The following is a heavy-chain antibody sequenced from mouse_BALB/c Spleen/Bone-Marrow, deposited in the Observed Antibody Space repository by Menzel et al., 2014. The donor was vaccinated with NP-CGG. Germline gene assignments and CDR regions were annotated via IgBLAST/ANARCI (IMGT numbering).Heavy chain of an antibody. V-gene: IGHV7-3*02. Sequence: DVQLVESGGGLVQPGGSLRLSCATSGFTFTDYYMSWVRQPPGKALEWLGFIRNKANGYTTEYSASVKGRFTISRDNSRSILYLQMNTLRAEDSATYYCARDDYYAMDYWGQGTSVTVSS. J-gene: IGHJ4*01. CDR3: ARDDYYAMDY. CDR1: GFTFTDYY. CDR2: IRNKANGYTT.